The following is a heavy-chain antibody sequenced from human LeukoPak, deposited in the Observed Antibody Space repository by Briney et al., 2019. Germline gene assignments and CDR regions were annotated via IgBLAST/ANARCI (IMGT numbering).Heavy chain of an antibody. CDR1: GFTVSSNY. CDR2: FYSGGSGGNT. V-gene: IGHV3-66*01. D-gene: IGHD2-15*01. J-gene: IGHJ3*02. Sequence: GGSLRLSCAASGFTVSSNYMSWFRQAPGKGLEWVSIFYSGGSGGNTYYTDSVEGRFTISRDNSKNTLYLQMNSLRAEDTAVYYCARDAYCSGGGCYTPGIWGQGTMVTVSS. CDR3: ARDAYCSGGGCYTPGI.